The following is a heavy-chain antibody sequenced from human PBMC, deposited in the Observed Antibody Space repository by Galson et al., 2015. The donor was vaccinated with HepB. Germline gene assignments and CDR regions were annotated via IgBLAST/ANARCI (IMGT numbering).Heavy chain of an antibody. CDR3: TTDPHSSSWYT. V-gene: IGHV3-15*01. J-gene: IGHJ4*02. Sequence: SLRLSCAASGFTVSSNYMSWVRQAPGKGLEWVGRIKSKTDGGTTNYAAPVKGRFTISRDDSKNTLYLQMNSLKTEDTVVYYCTTDPHSSSWYTGGQGTLVTVSS. CDR1: GFTVSSNY. CDR2: IKSKTDGGTT. D-gene: IGHD6-13*01.